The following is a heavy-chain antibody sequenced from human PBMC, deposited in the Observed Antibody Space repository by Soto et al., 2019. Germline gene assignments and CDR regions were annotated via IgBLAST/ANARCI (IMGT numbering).Heavy chain of an antibody. CDR3: ARGGGSSWYGSFDY. CDR1: GGSFSGYY. Sequence: QVQLQQWGAGLLKPSETLSLTCAVYGGSFSGYYWSWIRQPPGKGLEWIGEINHSGSTNYNPPLTSRVTISVDTSKNQFSLKLSSVTAADTAVYYCARGGGSSWYGSFDYWGQGTLVTVSS. CDR2: INHSGST. V-gene: IGHV4-34*01. D-gene: IGHD6-13*01. J-gene: IGHJ4*02.